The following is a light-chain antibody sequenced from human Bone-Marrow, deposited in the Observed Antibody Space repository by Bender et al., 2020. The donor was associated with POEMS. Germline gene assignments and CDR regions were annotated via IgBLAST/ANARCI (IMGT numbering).Light chain of an antibody. V-gene: IGLV2-11*02. J-gene: IGLJ1*01. CDR1: SRDVGGYNH. CDR2: DAR. CDR3: CSYAGTSPQV. Sequence: QSALTQPRSVSGAPGQSVTISCTGTSRDVGGYNHVSWYQHHPGKAPKVMIYDARERPSGVPDRFSGSKSRNTASLTISGLQAEDEADYYCCSYAGTSPQVFGTGTKVTVL.